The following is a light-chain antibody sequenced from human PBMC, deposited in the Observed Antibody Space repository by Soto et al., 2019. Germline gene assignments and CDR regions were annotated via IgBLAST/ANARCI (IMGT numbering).Light chain of an antibody. Sequence: QSALAQAASVSGSPGQSITISCTGTSSDDALYRYVSWFQQHPGKAPKLLIYEVSKRPSGVPIRFSGSRSDKTASLTISGLQPEDEADYYCIRYTGANTYVFGTGTKVTVL. V-gene: IGLV2-14*01. CDR2: EVS. CDR1: SSDDALYRY. CDR3: IRYTGANTYV. J-gene: IGLJ1*01.